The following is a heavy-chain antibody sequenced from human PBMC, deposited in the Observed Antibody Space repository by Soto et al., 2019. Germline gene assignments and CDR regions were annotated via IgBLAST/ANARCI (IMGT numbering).Heavy chain of an antibody. CDR3: ARADRGGLDY. D-gene: IGHD3-10*01. CDR1: GFTSSSYW. CDR2: IKQDGSEK. Sequence: EVQLVESGGGLVQPGGSLRLSCAASGFTSSSYWMNWVRQAPGKGLEWVANIKQDGSEKYYVDSVKGRFTISRDNAKNSMSLQMNSLRAEDTAVYYCARADRGGLDYWGQGTLVTVSS. J-gene: IGHJ4*02. V-gene: IGHV3-7*04.